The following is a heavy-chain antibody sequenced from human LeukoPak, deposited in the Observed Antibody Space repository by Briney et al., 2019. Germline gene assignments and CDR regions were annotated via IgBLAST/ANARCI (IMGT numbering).Heavy chain of an antibody. D-gene: IGHD6-19*01. Sequence: SGTLSLTCTVSGGSISSSSYYWGWIRQPPGEGLEWIGSIYYSGSTYYNPSLKSRVTISVDTSKNQFSLKLSSVTAADTAVYYCARDIGQLTPLQSSWYWFDPWGQGTLVTVSS. CDR3: ARDIGQLTPLQSSWYWFDP. CDR2: IYYSGST. V-gene: IGHV4-39*07. J-gene: IGHJ5*02. CDR1: GGSISSSSYY.